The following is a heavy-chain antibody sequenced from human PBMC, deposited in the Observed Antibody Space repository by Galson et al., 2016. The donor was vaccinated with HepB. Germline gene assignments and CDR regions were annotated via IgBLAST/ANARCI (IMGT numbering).Heavy chain of an antibody. D-gene: IGHD1-7*01. J-gene: IGHJ4*02. CDR3: AKAPNPGTTLYPLDY. Sequence: SLRLSCAASGFTFSTYWMAWVRQAPGKGLEWVANIKEDGSERYYADSVKGRFTISRDNSKNTLFLQMNSLRVEDTAVYYCAKAPNPGTTLYPLDYWGQGSLVTVSS. CDR2: IKEDGSER. V-gene: IGHV3-7*01. CDR1: GFTFSTYW.